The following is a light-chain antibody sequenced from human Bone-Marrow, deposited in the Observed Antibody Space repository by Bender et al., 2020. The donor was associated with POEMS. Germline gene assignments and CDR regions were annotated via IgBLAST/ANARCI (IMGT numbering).Light chain of an antibody. V-gene: IGLV2-14*02. J-gene: IGLJ1*01. CDR3: SSYTSSSTPYV. Sequence: QSALTQPASVSGSPGQAISISCTGTNNDVVNYNLVSWYQQHPGKAPKLMIYDVSNRPSGVSNRFSGSKSGNTASLTISGLQAEDEADYYCSSYTSSSTPYVFGTGTKVTVL. CDR2: DVS. CDR1: NNDVVNYNL.